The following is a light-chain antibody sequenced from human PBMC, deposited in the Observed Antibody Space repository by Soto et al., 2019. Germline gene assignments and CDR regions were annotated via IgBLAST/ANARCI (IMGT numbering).Light chain of an antibody. CDR2: GAS. J-gene: IGKJ5*01. V-gene: IGKV3-15*01. CDR3: QQYGSSPTT. CDR1: EGVGSN. Sequence: EIVMTPSPPTLSVSPVERVTLSCRTSEGVGSNLAWYNQKPGQAPRIVVFGASTRAAGVPPRFSGSGSGTDFTLTISRLEPEDFAVYYCQQYGSSPTTFAQGTRLEIK.